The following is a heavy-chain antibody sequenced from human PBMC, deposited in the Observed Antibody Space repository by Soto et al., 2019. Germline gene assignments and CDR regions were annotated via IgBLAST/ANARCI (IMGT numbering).Heavy chain of an antibody. V-gene: IGHV3-48*01. Sequence: EVQLVESGGGLVQPGGSLRLSCAASGFTFSSYIMSWVRQAPGKGLEWVSYISSSSSSAIYYADYVKGRFTISRDNAKNSLYLQMNSLRAEDTAVYYCARGRRLPIFGTCYFDYWAQGTLVTVSS. D-gene: IGHD3-3*01. CDR3: ARGRRLPIFGTCYFDY. J-gene: IGHJ4*02. CDR2: ISSSSSSAI. CDR1: GFTFSSYI.